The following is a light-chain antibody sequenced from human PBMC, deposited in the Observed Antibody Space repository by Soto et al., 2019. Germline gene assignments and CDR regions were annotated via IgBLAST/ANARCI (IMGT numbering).Light chain of an antibody. Sequence: QSALTQPASVSGSPGQSITISCTGTSSDVGGSNYVSWYQQHPGKAPKLMIYEVTSRPSWVSTRFSGSKSGNTASLTISGLQAEDEADYYCSSYTTSSILYVFVTGTKLTVL. V-gene: IGLV2-14*01. J-gene: IGLJ1*01. CDR3: SSYTTSSILYV. CDR1: SSDVGGSNY. CDR2: EVT.